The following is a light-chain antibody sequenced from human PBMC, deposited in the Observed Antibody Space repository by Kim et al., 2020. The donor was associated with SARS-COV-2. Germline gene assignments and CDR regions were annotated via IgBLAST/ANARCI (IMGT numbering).Light chain of an antibody. CDR1: KLGDKY. CDR3: QAWDSSALVV. J-gene: IGLJ2*01. Sequence: SYELTQPPSVSVSPGQTASITCSGDKLGDKYACWYQQKPGQSPVLLIYQDSKRPSGIPERFSGSNSGNTATLTISGTQAMDEADYYCQAWDSSALVVFGGGTKVTVL. CDR2: QDS. V-gene: IGLV3-1*01.